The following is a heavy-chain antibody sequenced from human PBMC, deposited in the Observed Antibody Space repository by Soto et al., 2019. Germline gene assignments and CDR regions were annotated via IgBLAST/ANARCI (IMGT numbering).Heavy chain of an antibody. D-gene: IGHD3-16*02. J-gene: IGHJ4*02. CDR1: GGSFSGYY. CDR3: ARGRRPFDYIWGSYPSYFDY. CDR2: INHSGST. V-gene: IGHV4-34*01. Sequence: QVQLQQWGAGLLKPSETLSLTCAVYGGSFSGYYWSWIRQPPGKGLEWIGEINHSGSTNYNPSLKSRVTISVDTSKNHFSMRLSSVTAADTAVYYCARGRRPFDYIWGSYPSYFDYSGQGTLVTVSS.